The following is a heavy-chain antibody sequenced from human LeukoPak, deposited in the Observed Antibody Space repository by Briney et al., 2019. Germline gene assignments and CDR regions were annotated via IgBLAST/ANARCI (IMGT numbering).Heavy chain of an antibody. D-gene: IGHD2-21*02. CDR3: ARASYCGGDCYSRYFQH. CDR2: INSDGSST. J-gene: IGHJ1*01. V-gene: IGHV3-74*01. Sequence: GGSLRLSCAASGFTFSSYWMHWVRQAPGKGLVWVSRINSDGSSTSYADSVKGRFTISRDKAKNTLYLQMNSLRAEDTAVYYCARASYCGGDCYSRYFQHWGQGTLVTVSS. CDR1: GFTFSSYW.